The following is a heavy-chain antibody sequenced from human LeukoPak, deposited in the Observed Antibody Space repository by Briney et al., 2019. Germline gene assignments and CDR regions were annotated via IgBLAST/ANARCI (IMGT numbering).Heavy chain of an antibody. J-gene: IGHJ4*02. CDR1: GFTFSSYS. CDR3: ARDLETYYDFWSGYPY. D-gene: IGHD3-3*01. CDR2: ISYAGSNT. V-gene: IGHV3-30-3*01. Sequence: VGSLRLSCAASGFTFSSYSIHWVRQAPGKGLEWVAVISYAGSNTYYADSVKGRFTISRDNSKNTLYLQMNSLRAEDTAVYYCARDLETYYDFWSGYPYWGQGTLVTVSS.